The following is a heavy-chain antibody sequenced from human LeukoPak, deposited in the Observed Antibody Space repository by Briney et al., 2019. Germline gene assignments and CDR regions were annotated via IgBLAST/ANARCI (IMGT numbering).Heavy chain of an antibody. CDR3: ARAPREWLLGYYFDY. J-gene: IGHJ4*02. V-gene: IGHV3-7*01. Sequence: GGSLRLSCAASGFTFSSYWMSWVRQAPGKGLEWVANIKQDGSEKYYVDSVKGRFTISRDNAKNSLYLQMNSLRAEDTAVYYCARAPREWLLGYYFDYWGQGTLVTVSS. CDR1: GFTFSSYW. CDR2: IKQDGSEK. D-gene: IGHD3-3*01.